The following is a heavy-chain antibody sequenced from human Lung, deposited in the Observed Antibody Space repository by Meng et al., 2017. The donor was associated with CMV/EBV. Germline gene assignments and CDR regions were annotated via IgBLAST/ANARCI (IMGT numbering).Heavy chain of an antibody. CDR1: GYTLTNYY. J-gene: IGHJ4*02. V-gene: IGHV1-46*01. Sequence: ASXXVFXNASGYTLTNYYIHWVRQAPGQGLECMGIINPSDNTTIYAQKFQGRVTMTRDTSTSTVYMELSSLRSDDTALYYCARDLGYSSSWYFQYYFDCWGQGTLVTVSS. D-gene: IGHD6-13*01. CDR3: ARDLGYSSSWYFQYYFDC. CDR2: INPSDNTT.